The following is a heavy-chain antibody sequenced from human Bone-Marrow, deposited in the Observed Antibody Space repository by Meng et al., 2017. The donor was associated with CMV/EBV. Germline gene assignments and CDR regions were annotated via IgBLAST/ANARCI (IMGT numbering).Heavy chain of an antibody. CDR2: IIPIFGTA. Sequence: SVKVSCKASGGTFSSYAISWVRQAPGQGLEWMGGIIPIFGTANYAQKFQGRVTITTDESTSTAYRELSSLRSEDTAVYYCAGAGGGGAPNNDAFDIWGQGTMVTVSS. CDR1: GGTFSSYA. J-gene: IGHJ3*02. V-gene: IGHV1-69*05. CDR3: AGAGGGGAPNNDAFDI. D-gene: IGHD1-26*01.